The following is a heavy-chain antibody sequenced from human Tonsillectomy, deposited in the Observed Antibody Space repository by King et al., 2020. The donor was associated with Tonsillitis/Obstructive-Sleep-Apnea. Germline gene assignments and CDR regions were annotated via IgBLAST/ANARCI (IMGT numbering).Heavy chain of an antibody. D-gene: IGHD3-3*01. Sequence: VQLVESGGGLVKPGGSLRLSCAASGFTFSDYYMSCIRQAPGKGLEWVSYISLSISYTNYADSVKGRFTISRDNAKNSLYLQMNSLRAWDTAVYYCARGGRSYYDFWSGYSAPAAYWGQGTLVTVSS. CDR2: ISLSISYT. CDR1: GFTFSDYY. J-gene: IGHJ4*02. CDR3: ARGGRSYYDFWSGYSAPAAY. V-gene: IGHV3-11*05.